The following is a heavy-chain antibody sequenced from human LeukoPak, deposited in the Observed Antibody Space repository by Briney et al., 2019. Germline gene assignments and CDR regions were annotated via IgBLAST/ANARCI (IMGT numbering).Heavy chain of an antibody. V-gene: IGHV1-24*01. CDR1: GYTLTELS. Sequence: ASVKVSCKVSGYTLTELSMHWVRQAPGKGLEWMGGFDPEDGETIYAQKFQGRVTMTEDTSTDTAYMDLSSLRSEDTAVYYCATQYYYDSSDTPFIDFWGQGTLVTVSS. CDR2: FDPEDGET. CDR3: ATQYYYDSSDTPFIDF. J-gene: IGHJ4*02. D-gene: IGHD3-22*01.